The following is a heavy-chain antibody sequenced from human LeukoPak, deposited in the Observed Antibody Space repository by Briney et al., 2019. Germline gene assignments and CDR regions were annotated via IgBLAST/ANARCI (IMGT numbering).Heavy chain of an antibody. J-gene: IGHJ6*02. Sequence: SETLSLTCTVSGGSISSYYWSWIRQPPGKGLEWIGYIYYSGSTNYNPSLKSRVTISVDTSKNQFSLKLSSVTAADTAVYYCARDPGYSYGYYYGMDVWGRGTTVTVSS. D-gene: IGHD5-18*01. CDR1: GGSISSYY. CDR3: ARDPGYSYGYYYGMDV. V-gene: IGHV4-59*01. CDR2: IYYSGST.